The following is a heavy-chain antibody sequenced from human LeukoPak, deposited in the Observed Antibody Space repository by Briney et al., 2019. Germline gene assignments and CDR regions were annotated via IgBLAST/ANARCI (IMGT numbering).Heavy chain of an antibody. CDR3: ARVDGSPDY. CDR1: GYTFTKFD. Sequence: SVKVSCKASGYTFTKFDINWERQATGQGLEWMGWVNLKSGYTGYAQKFQGRLTITRDTSINTAYMELSSLRSEDTAVYYCARVDGSPDYWGQGTLVTVSS. CDR2: VNLKSGYT. V-gene: IGHV1-8*03. D-gene: IGHD2-15*01. J-gene: IGHJ4*02.